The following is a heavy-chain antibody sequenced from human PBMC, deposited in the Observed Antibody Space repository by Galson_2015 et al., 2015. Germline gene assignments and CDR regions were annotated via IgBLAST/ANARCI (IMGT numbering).Heavy chain of an antibody. CDR1: GFTFSSYG. Sequence: SLRLSCAASGFTFSSYGMHWVRQAPGKGLEWVAVISYDGSNKYYADSVKGRFTISRDNSKNTLYLQMNSLRAEDTAVYYCAKGWPCPTYWGQGTLVTVSS. CDR2: ISYDGSNK. V-gene: IGHV3-30*18. CDR3: AKGWPCPTY. J-gene: IGHJ4*02.